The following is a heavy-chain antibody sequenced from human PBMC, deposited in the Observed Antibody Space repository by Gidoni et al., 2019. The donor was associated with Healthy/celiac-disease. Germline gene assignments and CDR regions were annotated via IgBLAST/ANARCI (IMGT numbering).Heavy chain of an antibody. Sequence: QVQLVESGGGLVKPGGSLRLSCAASGFTFSDYYMSWIRQAPGKGLEWVSYISSSSSYTNYADSVKGRFTISRDNAKNSLYLQMNSLRAEDTAVYYCARERYYDFWSGYQDYYYMDVWGKGTTVTVSS. J-gene: IGHJ6*03. V-gene: IGHV3-11*06. CDR2: ISSSSSYT. CDR1: GFTFSDYY. D-gene: IGHD3-3*01. CDR3: ARERYYDFWSGYQDYYYMDV.